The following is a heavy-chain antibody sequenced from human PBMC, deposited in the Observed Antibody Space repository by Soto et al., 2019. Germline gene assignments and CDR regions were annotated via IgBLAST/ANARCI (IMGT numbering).Heavy chain of an antibody. CDR2: ISSSSSYI. J-gene: IGHJ5*02. CDR1: GFTFSSYS. Sequence: GESLKISCAASGFTFSSYSMNWVRQAPGKGLEWVSSISSSSSYIYYADSVKGRFTISRDNAKNSLYLQMNSLRAEDTAVYYCARHGVYYYDSSGYYYNWFDPWGQGTLVTVSS. V-gene: IGHV3-21*04. D-gene: IGHD3-22*01. CDR3: ARHGVYYYDSSGYYYNWFDP.